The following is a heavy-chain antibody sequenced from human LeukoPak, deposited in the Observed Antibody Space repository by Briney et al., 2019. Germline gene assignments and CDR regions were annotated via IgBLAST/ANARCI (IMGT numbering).Heavy chain of an antibody. CDR3: ARQVAYSSSWEYYFDY. D-gene: IGHD6-13*01. CDR2: IYPGDSDT. V-gene: IGHV5-51*01. Sequence: TGESLKISCKGSGYSFTSYWIGWVRQMPGKGLEWMGIIYPGDSDTRYSPSFQGQVTISADKPISTAYLQWSSLKASDTAMYYCARQVAYSSSWEYYFDYWGQGTLVTVSS. CDR1: GYSFTSYW. J-gene: IGHJ4*02.